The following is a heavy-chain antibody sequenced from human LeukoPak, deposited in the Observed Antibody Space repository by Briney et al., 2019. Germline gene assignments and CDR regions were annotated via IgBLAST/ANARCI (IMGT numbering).Heavy chain of an antibody. V-gene: IGHV3-7*01. Sequence: PGGSLRLSCAVSGFSFSDYWMSWVRQAPGKGLEWVANIKQDGSETNYVDSVRGRFTISRDNAKNSLPLQMISLRAEDTALYYCARNKRADIWGQGTMVTVSS. CDR1: GFSFSDYW. CDR2: IKQDGSET. J-gene: IGHJ3*02. D-gene: IGHD1/OR15-1a*01. CDR3: ARNKRADI.